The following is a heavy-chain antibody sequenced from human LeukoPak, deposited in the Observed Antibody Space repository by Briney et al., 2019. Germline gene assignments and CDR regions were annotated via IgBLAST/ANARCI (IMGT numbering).Heavy chain of an antibody. Sequence: GGSLRLSCSASGFSFRSYAMHWVRQAPGKGLEYVSAISSNGGSTYYADSVKGRFAISRDNSKNTLYLQMSSLRAEDTAVYYCVKGCGGDCYFGGCWGQGTLVTVSS. CDR2: ISSNGGST. D-gene: IGHD2-21*02. J-gene: IGHJ4*02. CDR1: GFSFRSYA. CDR3: VKGCGGDCYFGGC. V-gene: IGHV3-64D*06.